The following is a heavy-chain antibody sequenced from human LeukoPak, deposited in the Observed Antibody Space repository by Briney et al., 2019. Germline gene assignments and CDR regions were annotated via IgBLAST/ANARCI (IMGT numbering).Heavy chain of an antibody. Sequence: GASVKVSCKASGYTFTSYYMHWVRQAPGQGLEWMGIINPSGGSTSYAQKFQGRVTMTRNTSISTAYMGLSSLRSEDTAVYYCAREYCSSTSCYSNWFDPWGQGTLVTVSS. CDR1: GYTFTSYY. CDR3: AREYCSSTSCYSNWFDP. V-gene: IGHV1-46*01. D-gene: IGHD2-2*02. J-gene: IGHJ5*02. CDR2: INPSGGST.